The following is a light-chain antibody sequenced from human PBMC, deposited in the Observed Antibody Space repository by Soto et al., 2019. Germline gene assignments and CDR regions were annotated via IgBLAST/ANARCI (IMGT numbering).Light chain of an antibody. CDR3: QKYNSAPWT. CDR1: QGISSY. J-gene: IGKJ1*01. Sequence: DIQMTQSASSLPASVGDRTTITCRANQGISSYLAWYQQKPGKVPKLLIYAASPLPSGVTSRFSGSGSGTDFTLTISSLQPEDVATYYCQKYNSAPWTFGHGTNVEIK. V-gene: IGKV1-27*01. CDR2: AAS.